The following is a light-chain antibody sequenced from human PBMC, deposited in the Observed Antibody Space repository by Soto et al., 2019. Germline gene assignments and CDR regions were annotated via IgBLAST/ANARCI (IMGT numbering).Light chain of an antibody. Sequence: EIVLTQSPGTLSLSPGERATLSCRASQSVSSSYLAWYQQKPGQAPRLLIYGASSRATGIPDRFSGSGSGTDFPLTISRLEPEDFAGYYCQQYGSSPGTFGQGTQVEIK. V-gene: IGKV3-20*01. J-gene: IGKJ1*01. CDR3: QQYGSSPGT. CDR2: GAS. CDR1: QSVSSSY.